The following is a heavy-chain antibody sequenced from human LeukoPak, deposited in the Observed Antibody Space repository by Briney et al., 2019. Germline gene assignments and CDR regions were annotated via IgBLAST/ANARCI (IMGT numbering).Heavy chain of an antibody. V-gene: IGHV5-51*01. D-gene: IGHD5-24*01. CDR3: ARQDGYGRYYFDY. J-gene: IGHJ4*02. CDR1: GYSFTSYW. Sequence: GEPLHISCQGSGYSFTSYWIGWVRSVPGKGLGWIGIIYPGDSDTRYSPSFQGQVTISADKSISTAYLQWSSLKASHTAMYFCARQDGYGRYYFDYWGQGTLVTVFS. CDR2: IYPGDSDT.